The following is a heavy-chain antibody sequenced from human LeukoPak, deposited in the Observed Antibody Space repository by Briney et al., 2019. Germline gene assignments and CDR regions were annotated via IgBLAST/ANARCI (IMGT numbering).Heavy chain of an antibody. D-gene: IGHD3-3*01. J-gene: IGHJ5*02. V-gene: IGHV4-61*02. CDR1: GGSISSGSYY. CDR3: ARDYPSYDFWSGYYPNWFDP. Sequence: SQTLSLTCTVSGGSISSGSYYWSWIRQPAGKGLEWIGRIYTSGSTNYNLSLKSRVTISVDTSKNQFSLKLSSVTAADTAVYYCARDYPSYDFWSGYYPNWFDPWGQGTLVTVSS. CDR2: IYTSGST.